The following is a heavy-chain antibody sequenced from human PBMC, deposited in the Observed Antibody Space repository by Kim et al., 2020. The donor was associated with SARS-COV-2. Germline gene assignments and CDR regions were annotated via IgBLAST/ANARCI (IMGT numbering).Heavy chain of an antibody. V-gene: IGHV4-31*03. CDR2: IYYSGST. D-gene: IGHD6-6*01. J-gene: IGHJ4*02. Sequence: SETLSLTCTVSGGSISSVGYYWSWIRQHPGKGLEWIGYIYYSGSTYYNPSLKSRVTISVDTSKNQFSLKLSSVTAADTAVYYCARVRDSSSSFLFDYWGQGTLVTVSS. CDR3: ARVRDSSSSFLFDY. CDR1: GGSISSVGYY.